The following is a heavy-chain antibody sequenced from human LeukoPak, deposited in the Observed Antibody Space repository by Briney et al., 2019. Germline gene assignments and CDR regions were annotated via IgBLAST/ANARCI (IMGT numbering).Heavy chain of an antibody. CDR1: GFTFSSYA. V-gene: IGHV3-23*01. CDR3: AKDGSLGSYFDY. CDR2: ISGSGGST. D-gene: IGHD1-26*01. Sequence: GGSLRLSCAASGFTFSSYAMSWVRQAPGKGLEWVSAISGSGGSTYYADSVKGRFTISRDNSKDTLYLQMNSLRAEDTAVYYCAKDGSLGSYFDYWGQGTLVTVSS. J-gene: IGHJ4*02.